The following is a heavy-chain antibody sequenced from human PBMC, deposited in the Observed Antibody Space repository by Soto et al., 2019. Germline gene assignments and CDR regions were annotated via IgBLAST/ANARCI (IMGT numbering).Heavy chain of an antibody. D-gene: IGHD2-8*01. CDR2: IRSKVHRYTP. Sequence: PGGSLGLACVTCGYMFRVHDMEWARKAPGKGLEWVGHIRSKVHRYTPEYAASVKGRFTISRDDSETSLYLQMNSLKSEDTAIYYCVRGGPSDTKGYPGSFDIWGQGTMVTVSS. CDR3: VRGGPSDTKGYPGSFDI. J-gene: IGHJ3*02. V-gene: IGHV3-72*01. CDR1: GYMFRVHD.